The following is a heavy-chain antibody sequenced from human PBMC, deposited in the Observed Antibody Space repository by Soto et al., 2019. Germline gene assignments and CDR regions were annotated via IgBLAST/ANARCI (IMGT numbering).Heavy chain of an antibody. V-gene: IGHV3-30*18. CDR1: GFTFSSYG. CDR3: AKDSGWSHANPDY. CDR2: ISYDGSNK. D-gene: IGHD6-19*01. J-gene: IGHJ4*02. Sequence: GGSLRLSCAASGFTFSSYGMHWVRQAPGKGLEWVAVISYDGSNKYYADSVKGRFTISRDNSKNTLYLQMNSLRAEDTAVYYCAKDSGWSHANPDYWGQGTLVTVSS.